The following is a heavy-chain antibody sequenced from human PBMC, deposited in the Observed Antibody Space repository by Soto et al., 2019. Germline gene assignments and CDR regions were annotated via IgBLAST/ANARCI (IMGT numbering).Heavy chain of an antibody. CDR3: ARIAVTMVRGVIIINWFDP. CDR1: GGSISSGCYY. V-gene: IGHV4-31*03. Sequence: PSETLSLTCTVSGGSISSGCYYWSWLRQHPGKGLEWIGYIYYSGSTYYNPSLKSRVTISVDTSKNQFSLKLSSVTAADTAVYYCARIAVTMVRGVIIINWFDPWGQGTLVTVSS. CDR2: IYYSGST. D-gene: IGHD3-10*01. J-gene: IGHJ5*02.